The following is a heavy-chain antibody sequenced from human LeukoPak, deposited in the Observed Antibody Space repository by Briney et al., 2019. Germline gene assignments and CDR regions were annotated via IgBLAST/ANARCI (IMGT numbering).Heavy chain of an antibody. CDR1: GFTFSSYS. V-gene: IGHV3-21*01. Sequence: PGGSLRLSCAASGFTFSSYSMNWVRQAPGKGLEWVSSISSSSSHIYYADSVKGRFTISRDNAKNSLYLQMNSLRAEDTAVYYCARDKGMVRGVIGYWGQGTLVTVSS. CDR2: ISSSSSHI. J-gene: IGHJ4*02. CDR3: ARDKGMVRGVIGY. D-gene: IGHD3-10*01.